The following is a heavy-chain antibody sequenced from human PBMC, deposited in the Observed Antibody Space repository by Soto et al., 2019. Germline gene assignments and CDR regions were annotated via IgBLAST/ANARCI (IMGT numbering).Heavy chain of an antibody. CDR2: VYYGGTT. D-gene: IGHD3-10*01. Sequence: QLQVQESGPGVVKPPETLSLTCSVSGASISDNHYHWGWTRQPPGKGLEWIGSVYYGGTTYYNPSLKSRITISVDASQNQFYLKLTSVTAADTAVYYCTSMIRGVAGLDWGQGKLVTVSS. J-gene: IGHJ4*02. CDR1: GASISDNHYH. V-gene: IGHV4-39*01. CDR3: TSMIRGVAGLD.